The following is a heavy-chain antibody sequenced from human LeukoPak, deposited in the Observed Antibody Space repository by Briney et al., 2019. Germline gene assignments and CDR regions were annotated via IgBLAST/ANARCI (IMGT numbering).Heavy chain of an antibody. J-gene: IGHJ4*02. CDR1: GGPISSYY. V-gene: IGHV4-59*01. Sequence: PSETLSLTCTVSGGPISSYYGSWIRPPPGKALVWIGYIYYSGSTNYNPSLKSRVTISVDTSKNQFSLKLSSVTAADTAVYYCARVTQQLVPYFDYWGQGTLVTVSS. CDR2: IYYSGST. D-gene: IGHD6-13*01. CDR3: ARVTQQLVPYFDY.